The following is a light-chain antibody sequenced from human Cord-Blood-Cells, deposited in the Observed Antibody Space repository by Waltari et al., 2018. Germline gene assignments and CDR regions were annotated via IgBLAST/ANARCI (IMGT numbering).Light chain of an antibody. V-gene: IGKV1-9*01. CDR1: QGISSY. Sequence: DIQLTQSPSFLSASVGDRVTITCRASQGISSYLAWYQQKPGKAPKLLLYAASTLQSGVPSRFSGSGSGTEFTLTISSLQPEDFATYYCQQLNSYPPTFGQGTKLEIK. J-gene: IGKJ2*01. CDR3: QQLNSYPPT. CDR2: AAS.